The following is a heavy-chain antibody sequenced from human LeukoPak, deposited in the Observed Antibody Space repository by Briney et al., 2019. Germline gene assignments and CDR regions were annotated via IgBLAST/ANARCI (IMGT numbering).Heavy chain of an antibody. J-gene: IGHJ3*02. Sequence: PGGSLRLSCAASAFXFSSYAMNWVRQAPGTGLEWVSAISSSGGTYYADSVKGRFTISRDNSKNTLYLQMNSLRADDTAVYYCAKKMTTRAFDIWGQGTMVTVSS. D-gene: IGHD4-17*01. V-gene: IGHV3-23*01. CDR2: ISSSGGT. CDR1: AFXFSSYA. CDR3: AKKMTTRAFDI.